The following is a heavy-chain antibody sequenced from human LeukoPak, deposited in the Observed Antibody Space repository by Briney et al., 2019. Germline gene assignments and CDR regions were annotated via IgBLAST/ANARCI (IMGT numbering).Heavy chain of an antibody. CDR1: GGSISSYY. J-gene: IGHJ3*02. CDR2: IYYSGST. Sequence: SETLSLTCAVYGGSISSYYWSWIRQPPWKGLEWIGYIYYSGSTNYNPSLKSRVTISVDTSKNQFSLKLSSVTAADTAVYYCARGLLDGYTHPASFDIWGQGTMVTVSS. V-gene: IGHV4-59*01. CDR3: ARGLLDGYTHPASFDI. D-gene: IGHD5-24*01.